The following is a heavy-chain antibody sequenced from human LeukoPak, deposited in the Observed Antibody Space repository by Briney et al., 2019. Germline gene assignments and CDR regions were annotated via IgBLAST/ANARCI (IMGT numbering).Heavy chain of an antibody. J-gene: IGHJ4*02. CDR3: ARDLRPDGSGSEHDY. D-gene: IGHD3-10*01. Sequence: GRSLRLSCAASGFTFSSYAMHWVRQAPGKGLEWVAVISYDGSNKYYADSVKGRFTIPRDNSKNTLYLQMNSLRAEDTAVYYCARDLRPDGSGSEHDYWGQGTLVTVSS. V-gene: IGHV3-30-3*01. CDR2: ISYDGSNK. CDR1: GFTFSSYA.